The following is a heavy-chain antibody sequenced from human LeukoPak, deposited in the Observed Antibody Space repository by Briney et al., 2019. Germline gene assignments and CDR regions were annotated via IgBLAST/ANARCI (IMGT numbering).Heavy chain of an antibody. CDR2: INHSGST. J-gene: IGHJ4*02. Sequence: SGTLSLTCAVYGGSFSGYYWSWIRQPPGKGLEWIGEINHSGSTNYNPSLKSRVTISVDTSKNQFSLKLSSVTAADTAVYYCARNELAVGATEFDYWGQGTLVTVSS. CDR1: GGSFSGYY. CDR3: ARNELAVGATEFDY. D-gene: IGHD1-26*01. V-gene: IGHV4-34*01.